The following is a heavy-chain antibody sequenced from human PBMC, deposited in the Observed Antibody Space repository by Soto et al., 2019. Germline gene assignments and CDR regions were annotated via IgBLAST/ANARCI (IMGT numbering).Heavy chain of an antibody. Sequence: QVQLVQSGAEVKKPGSSVKVSCKASGGTFSSYAISWVRQAPGQGLEWMGGIIPIFGTANYAQKFQGRVTITAAESTSKAYMGPSSLRSEASAVYYWGRGPHRDTALVTRGMDVWGQGTTVTVSS. CDR3: GRGPHRDTALVTRGMDV. CDR1: GGTFSSYA. D-gene: IGHD5-18*01. V-gene: IGHV1-69*12. J-gene: IGHJ6*02. CDR2: IIPIFGTA.